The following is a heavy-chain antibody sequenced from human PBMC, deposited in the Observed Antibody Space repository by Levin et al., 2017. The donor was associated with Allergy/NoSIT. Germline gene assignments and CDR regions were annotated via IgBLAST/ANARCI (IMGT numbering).Heavy chain of an antibody. V-gene: IGHV3-48*01. J-gene: IGHJ4*02. CDR2: ISTSSTTI. CDR1: GFTFSSFS. Sequence: SCAASGFTFSSFSMNWVRQAPGEGLQFISYISTSSTTIYYADSVKGRFTISRDNAKNSLYLQMNSLRAEDTAVYYCARGDIDYWGQGTLVTVSS. CDR3: ARGDIDY. D-gene: IGHD5-24*01.